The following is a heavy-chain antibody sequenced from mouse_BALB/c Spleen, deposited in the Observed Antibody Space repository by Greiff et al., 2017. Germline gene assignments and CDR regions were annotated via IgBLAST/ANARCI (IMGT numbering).Heavy chain of an antibody. CDR3: ARNDYDGTWFAY. D-gene: IGHD2-4*01. V-gene: IGHV1-67*01. Sequence: VQLQQSGPELVRPGVSVKISCKGSGYTFTDYAMHWVKQSHAKSLEWIGVISTYYGNTNYNQKFKGKATMTVDKSSSTAYMELARLTSEDSAIYYCARNDYDGTWFAYWGQGTLVTVSA. CDR1: GYTFTDYA. CDR2: ISTYYGNT. J-gene: IGHJ3*01.